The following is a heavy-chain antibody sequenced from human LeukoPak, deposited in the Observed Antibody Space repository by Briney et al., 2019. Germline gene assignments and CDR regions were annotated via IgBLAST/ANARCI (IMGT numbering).Heavy chain of an antibody. CDR1: GGSISSHY. J-gene: IGHJ5*02. CDR2: IYYSGST. CDR3: ARGDFGVHGWFDP. D-gene: IGHD3-3*01. Sequence: SETLSLTCTVSGGSISSHYWSWIRQPPGKGLEWIGYIYYSGSTNYNPSLKSRVTISVDTSKNQFSLKLSSVTAADTAVYYCARGDFGVHGWFDPWGQGTLVTVSS. V-gene: IGHV4-59*11.